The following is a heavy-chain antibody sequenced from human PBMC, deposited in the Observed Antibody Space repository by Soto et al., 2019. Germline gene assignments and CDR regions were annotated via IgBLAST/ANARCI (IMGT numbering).Heavy chain of an antibody. D-gene: IGHD4-17*01. CDR2: IDWDDDK. V-gene: IGHV2-70*20. CDR1: GFSLSATGVC. Sequence: SGPTLVNPTETLTLTCTFSGFSLSATGVCVSWVRQPPGKALEWLAFIDWDDDKYYSTSLKTRLTISMDTSKNQVVLTLTNIHPADTATYYCARMRDYGDSYYFDSWGQGTLVTVSS. CDR3: ARMRDYGDSYYFDS. J-gene: IGHJ4*02.